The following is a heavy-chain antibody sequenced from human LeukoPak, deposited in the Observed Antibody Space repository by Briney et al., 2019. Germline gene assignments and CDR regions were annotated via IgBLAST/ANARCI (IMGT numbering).Heavy chain of an antibody. V-gene: IGHV4-31*03. CDR1: GGSISSGGYY. D-gene: IGHD3-9*01. J-gene: IGHJ3*02. CDR2: MYQSGSS. CDR3: ARDLNVVVDDIRMGAFDI. Sequence: SETLSLTCTVSGGSISSGGYYWSWIRQPPGKGLEWIGYMYQSGSSYYNPSLKSRVTISVDTSKNQFSLKLSSVTAADTAVYYCARDLNVVVDDIRMGAFDIWGQGTMVTVSS.